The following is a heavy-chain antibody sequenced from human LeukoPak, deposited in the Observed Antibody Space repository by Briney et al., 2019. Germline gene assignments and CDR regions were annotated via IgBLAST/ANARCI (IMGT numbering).Heavy chain of an antibody. CDR1: GGSVSSGGYY. CDR3: ARAPLYGGHAEWFDP. D-gene: IGHD4-23*01. V-gene: IGHV4-31*03. CDR2: IYYSGST. Sequence: SETLSLTCTVSGGSVSSGGYYWSWIRQHPGKGLEWIGYIYYSGSTFYNPSLKSRVTISVDTSKNQFSLKVNSVTAADTAVYYCARAPLYGGHAEWFDPWGQGTPVTVSS. J-gene: IGHJ5*02.